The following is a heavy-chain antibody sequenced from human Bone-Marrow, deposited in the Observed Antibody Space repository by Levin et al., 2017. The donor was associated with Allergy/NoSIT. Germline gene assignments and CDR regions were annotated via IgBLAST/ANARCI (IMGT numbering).Heavy chain of an antibody. V-gene: IGHV3-23*01. D-gene: IGHD2-2*01. CDR1: GFTFRSYV. CDR2: ISGSGGST. J-gene: IGHJ4*02. CDR3: AKGYCDSITCHYFDY. Sequence: PGGSLRLSCAASGFTFRSYVMTWVRQAPGKGLEWVSGISGSGGSTYYAASVQGRFSISRDNSKNTLYLQMNSLRPEDTAVYYCAKGYCDSITCHYFDYWGQGTLVTVSS.